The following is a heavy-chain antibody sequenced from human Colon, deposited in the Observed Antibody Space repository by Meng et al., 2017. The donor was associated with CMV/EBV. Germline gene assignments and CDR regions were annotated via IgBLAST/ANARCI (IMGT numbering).Heavy chain of an antibody. CDR1: GFTFSSYA. CDR3: ARGSVTYYGMDV. D-gene: IGHD2-21*02. V-gene: IGHV3-23*01. CDR2: ISGSGGST. Sequence: GESLKISCAASGFTFSSYAMSWVRQAPGKGLEWVSAISGSGGSTYYADSVKGRFTISRDNARNSLYLQVNSLRGEDTAVYYCARGSVTYYGMDVWGQGTTVTVSS. J-gene: IGHJ6*02.